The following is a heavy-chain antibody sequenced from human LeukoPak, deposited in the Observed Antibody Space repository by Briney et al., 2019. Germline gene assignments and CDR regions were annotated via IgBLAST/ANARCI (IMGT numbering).Heavy chain of an antibody. J-gene: IGHJ4*02. CDR2: INHSGST. D-gene: IGHD3-16*02. CDR1: GGSFSGYY. CDR3: ARQRIMITFGGVIVPGHFDY. V-gene: IGHV4-34*01. Sequence: SETLSLTCAVYGGSFSGYYWSWIRQPPGKGLEWIGEINHSGSTNYNPSLKSRVTISVDTSKNQFSLKLSSVTAADTAVYYCARQRIMITFGGVIVPGHFDYWGQGTLVTVSS.